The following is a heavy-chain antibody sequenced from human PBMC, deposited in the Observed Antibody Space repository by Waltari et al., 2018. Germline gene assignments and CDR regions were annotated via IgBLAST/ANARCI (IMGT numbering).Heavy chain of an antibody. J-gene: IGHJ5*02. CDR2: IYYSGGT. D-gene: IGHD2-2*01. V-gene: IGHV4-61*08. CDR1: GGSISRGGYY. CDR3: ARGCSSTSCYAGLEPNWFDP. Sequence: QVQLQESGPGLVKPSQTLSLTCPVSGGSISRGGYYWSWIRQHPGKGLEWIGYIYYSGGTNYNPARKSRGTISVDTSNNQFSLKLGSVTAADTAVYYCARGCSSTSCYAGLEPNWFDPWGQGTLVTVSS.